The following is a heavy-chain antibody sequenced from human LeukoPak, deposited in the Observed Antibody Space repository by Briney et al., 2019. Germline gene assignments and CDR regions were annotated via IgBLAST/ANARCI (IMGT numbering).Heavy chain of an antibody. CDR3: ARDLNSYDSSGYYSVGTPDY. CDR1: GFTFSSYN. V-gene: IGHV3-21*01. J-gene: IGHJ4*02. D-gene: IGHD3-22*01. Sequence: KSGGSLRLSCAASGFTFSSYNMNWVRQAPGKGLEWVSSISRTGSSIYYADLVKGRFTISRDNAKNSLYLQMNSQRAEDTAVYYCARDLNSYDSSGYYSVGTPDYWGQGTLVTVSS. CDR2: ISRTGSSI.